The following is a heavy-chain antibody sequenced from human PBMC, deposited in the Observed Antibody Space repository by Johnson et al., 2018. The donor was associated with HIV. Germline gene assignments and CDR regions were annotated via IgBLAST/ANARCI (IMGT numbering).Heavy chain of an antibody. Sequence: EQLVESGGGLVQPGGSLRLSCAASGFTVSSNYMTWVRQGPGKGLEWVSVLNSGGGTYFADSVTGRFTISRDNAKNTLYLQMGSLRAEDMAVYYCARAWGTDAFDIWGQGTMVTVSS. CDR2: LNSGGGT. CDR1: GFTVSSNY. CDR3: ARAWGTDAFDI. J-gene: IGHJ3*02. V-gene: IGHV3-66*01. D-gene: IGHD3-16*01.